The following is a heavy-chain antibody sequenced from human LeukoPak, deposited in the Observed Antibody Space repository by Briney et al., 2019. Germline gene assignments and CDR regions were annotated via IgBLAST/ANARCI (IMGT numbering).Heavy chain of an antibody. V-gene: IGHV4-59*01. D-gene: IGHD3-16*01. CDR2: ISYSGST. Sequence: SETLSLTCTVSGGSISNYYWSWIRQPPGKGLEWIGYISYSGSTNYNPSLKSRVTISVDTSKNQFSLKLRSVTTADTAVYYCARALLRPWFDPWGQGTLVTVSS. J-gene: IGHJ5*02. CDR3: ARALLRPWFDP. CDR1: GGSISNYY.